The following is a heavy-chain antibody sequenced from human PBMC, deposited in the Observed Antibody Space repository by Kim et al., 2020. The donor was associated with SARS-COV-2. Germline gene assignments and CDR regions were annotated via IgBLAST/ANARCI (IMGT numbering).Heavy chain of an antibody. J-gene: IGHJ4*02. V-gene: IGHV4-4*09. CDR3: AGTARGANFDY. Sequence: NYTPSIRSPVTISVDTSKNQFSLKLSSVTAAGTAVYYCAGTARGANFDYWGRGALVTVSS. D-gene: IGHD1-26*01.